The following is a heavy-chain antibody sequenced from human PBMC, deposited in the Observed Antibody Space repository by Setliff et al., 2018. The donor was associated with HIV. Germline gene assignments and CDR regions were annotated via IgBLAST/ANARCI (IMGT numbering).Heavy chain of an antibody. D-gene: IGHD6-19*01. V-gene: IGHV3-30*02. CDR3: VKDRGSSYSSGSDC. J-gene: IGHJ4*02. CDR2: IRYDGSDI. Sequence: PGGSLRLSCEASGFTFSSHGMHWLRQAPGKGLEWVTFIRYDGSDIHYADSVKGRFTISRDNSKNALYLQMSGLRAEDTAVYFCVKDRGSSYSSGSDCWGQGTLVTVSS. CDR1: GFTFSSHG.